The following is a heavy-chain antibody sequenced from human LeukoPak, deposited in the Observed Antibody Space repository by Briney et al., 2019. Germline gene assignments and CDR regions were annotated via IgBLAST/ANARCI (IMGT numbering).Heavy chain of an antibody. CDR2: VSGGGGST. CDR3: AKTLWGLTLLSSDY. V-gene: IGHV3-23*01. Sequence: PGGSLRLSCAASGFTFSNSAMSWVRQAPGKGLEWVSTVSGGGGSTYNADSVKGRFTISRDNSENTLYLQMNSLRLEDTAVYWCAKTLWGLTLLSSDYWGQGTLVTVSS. J-gene: IGHJ4*02. CDR1: GFTFSNSA. D-gene: IGHD3-16*01.